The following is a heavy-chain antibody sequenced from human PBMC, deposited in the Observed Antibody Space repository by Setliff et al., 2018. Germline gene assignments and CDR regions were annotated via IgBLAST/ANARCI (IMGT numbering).Heavy chain of an antibody. CDR3: AASRAYTGAVEEWFLPKTFDF. D-gene: IGHD3-10*01. V-gene: IGHV4-4*07. Sequence: SETLSLTCTVFGDSISNYYWNWIRQPAGKGLEWIGRIYVTESTKYNPSLKSRVTLSIDTSKNQFSLKLSSVTAADAALYYCAASRAYTGAVEEWFLPKTFDFWGQGSPGTVS. CDR1: GDSISNYY. J-gene: IGHJ4*02. CDR2: IYVTEST.